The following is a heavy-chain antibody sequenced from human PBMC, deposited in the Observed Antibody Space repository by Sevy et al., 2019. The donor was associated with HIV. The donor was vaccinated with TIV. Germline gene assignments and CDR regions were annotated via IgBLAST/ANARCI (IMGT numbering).Heavy chain of an antibody. J-gene: IGHJ6*02. CDR3: ARGPDSSGWYGVYYYYYGMDV. D-gene: IGHD6-19*01. CDR2: ISYDGSNK. Sequence: GGSLRLSCAASGFTFSSYAMHWVRQAPGKGLEWVAVISYDGSNKYYADSVKVRFTISRDNSKNTLYLQMNSLRAEDTAVYYCARGPDSSGWYGVYYYYYGMDVWGQGTTVTVSS. V-gene: IGHV3-30-3*01. CDR1: GFTFSSYA.